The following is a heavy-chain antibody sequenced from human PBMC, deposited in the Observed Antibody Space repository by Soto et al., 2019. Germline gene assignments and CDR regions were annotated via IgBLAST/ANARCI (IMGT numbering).Heavy chain of an antibody. Sequence: QVQLVESGGGVVQPGRSLRLSCAVSGFTFDSHGMQWVRQAPGKGLEWVAAIWYDGTNHYYADSVTGRFTISRDNSQNTLYLQMNSLRAEDTAVYYCARGKGAGATYQMDLWGQGTTVTVSS. V-gene: IGHV3-33*01. CDR3: ARGKGAGATYQMDL. CDR2: IWYDGTNH. D-gene: IGHD1-26*01. CDR1: GFTFDSHG. J-gene: IGHJ6*02.